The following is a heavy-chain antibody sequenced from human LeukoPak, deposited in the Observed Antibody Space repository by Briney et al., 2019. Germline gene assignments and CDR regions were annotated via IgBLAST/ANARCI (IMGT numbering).Heavy chain of an antibody. V-gene: IGHV3-30*02. CDR1: GFTFRNHG. CDR2: IRYDERQE. CDR3: VRDFSNYVAFFDS. J-gene: IGHJ4*02. Sequence: GGSLRLSCSTSGFTFRNHGMHWVRQAPGEGLEWVAFIRYDERQEFYADSVKGRFTISRDNSKSTLYLQMGSLRTEDTAVYYCVRDFSNYVAFFDSWGQGVLVIVSS. D-gene: IGHD4-11*01.